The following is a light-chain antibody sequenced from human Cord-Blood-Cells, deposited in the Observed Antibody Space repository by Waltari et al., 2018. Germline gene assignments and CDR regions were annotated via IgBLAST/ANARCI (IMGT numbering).Light chain of an antibody. Sequence: QSALTQPRSVSGSPGQSVTISCTGTSSDVGGSNYVSWYQQHPGKAPKPMIYDVSKRPSGVPDRFSGSKSGNTASLTISGLQAEDEADYYCCSYAGSYTGVFGGGTKLTVL. CDR2: DVS. J-gene: IGLJ3*02. V-gene: IGLV2-11*01. CDR3: CSYAGSYTGV. CDR1: SSDVGGSNY.